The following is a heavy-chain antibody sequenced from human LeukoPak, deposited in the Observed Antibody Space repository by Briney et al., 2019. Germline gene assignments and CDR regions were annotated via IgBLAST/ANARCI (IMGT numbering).Heavy chain of an antibody. V-gene: IGHV3-21*01. J-gene: IGHJ1*01. CDR1: GFTFSSYS. CDR2: ISSSSSYI. Sequence: PGGSLRLSCAASGFTFSSYSMNWVRQAPGKGLEWVSSISSSSSYIYYADSVKGRFTISRDNAKNSLYLQMNSLRAEDTAVYYCARGRLEYSTSLLPVSGDWGQGTLVTVSS. D-gene: IGHD6-6*01. CDR3: ARGRLEYSTSLLPVSGD.